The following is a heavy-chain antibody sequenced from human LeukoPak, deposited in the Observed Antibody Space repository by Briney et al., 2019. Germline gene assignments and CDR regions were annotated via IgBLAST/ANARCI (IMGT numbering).Heavy chain of an antibody. V-gene: IGHV4-38-2*02. J-gene: IGHJ4*02. D-gene: IGHD3-9*01. CDR1: NYSISRGHS. Sequence: SETLSLTCTVSNYSISRGHSWGWIRQPPGKGLEWIGNIYRSRSTNYNPSLKSRVTISVDTSKNQFSLKLSSVTAADTAVYYCARDPYDILIAPSSERGYFDYWGQGILVTVSS. CDR3: ARDPYDILIAPSSERGYFDY. CDR2: IYRSRST.